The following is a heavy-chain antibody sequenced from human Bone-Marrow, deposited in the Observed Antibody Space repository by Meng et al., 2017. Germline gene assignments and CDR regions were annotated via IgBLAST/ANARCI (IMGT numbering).Heavy chain of an antibody. CDR2: ISSSSTI. V-gene: IGHV3-69-1*02. CDR1: GFS. CDR3: ARDRSYDILTGSFDAFDI. J-gene: IGHJ3*02. D-gene: IGHD3-9*01. Sequence: GVLKISCAASGFSSHWVRQAPGKGLEWVSSISSSSTIYYTDSVKGRFTISRDNAKNSLYLQMNSLRAEDTAVYYCARDRSYDILTGSFDAFDIWGQGTMVTVSS.